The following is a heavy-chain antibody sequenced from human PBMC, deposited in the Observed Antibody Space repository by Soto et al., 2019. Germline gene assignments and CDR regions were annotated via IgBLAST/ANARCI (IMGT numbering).Heavy chain of an antibody. Sequence: PSETLSLTCSVSGDSISTVDYFWAWIRQPPGQALEYIGYIYKSATTYYNPSFESRVAISLDTSKSQFSLNVTSVTAADTAVYFCARGRYCLPGRCFPNWFESWGQGALVTVSS. CDR2: IYKSATT. CDR3: ARGRYCLPGRCFPNWFES. V-gene: IGHV4-30-4*01. D-gene: IGHD2-15*01. CDR1: GDSISTVDYF. J-gene: IGHJ5*01.